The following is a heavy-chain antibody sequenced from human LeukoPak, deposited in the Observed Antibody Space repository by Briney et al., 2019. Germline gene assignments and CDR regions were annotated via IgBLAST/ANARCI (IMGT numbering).Heavy chain of an antibody. CDR3: ARAVCSGGSCYDDY. CDR2: IYYSGST. D-gene: IGHD2-15*01. J-gene: IGHJ4*02. CDR1: GGSISSYY. V-gene: IGHV4-59*01. Sequence: PSETLSLTCTVSGGSISSYYWSWIRQPPGKGLEWIGYIYYSGSTNYNPSLKSRVTISVDTSKNQFSLKLSSVTAADTAVYYCARAVCSGGSCYDDYWGQGTLVTVSS.